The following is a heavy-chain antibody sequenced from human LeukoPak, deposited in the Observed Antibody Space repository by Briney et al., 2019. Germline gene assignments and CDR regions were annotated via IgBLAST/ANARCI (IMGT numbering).Heavy chain of an antibody. CDR1: ARSINNYC. J-gene: IGHJ4*02. D-gene: IGHD3-10*01. CDR3: ARHNARLRGWIGEVDF. CDR2: IYYSGST. V-gene: IGHV4-59*08. Sequence: SQTLSLTCSVSARSINNYCWSWIRQPPGKVLEWIAYIYYSGSTNYNPSLKSRVPISVDTSKNQFSLMLSSVTAADTDVYSCARHNARLRGWIGEVDFWGQGALVTVSS.